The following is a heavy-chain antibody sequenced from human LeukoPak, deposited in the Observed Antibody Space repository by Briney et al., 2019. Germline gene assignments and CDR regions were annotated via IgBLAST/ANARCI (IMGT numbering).Heavy chain of an antibody. J-gene: IGHJ4*02. V-gene: IGHV4-59*01. CDR1: GGSISSYY. CDR2: IYYSGST. D-gene: IGHD1-26*01. CDR3: AREETGATNYFDY. Sequence: PSETLSLTCTVSGGSISSYYWSWIRQPPGKGLEWIGYIYYSGSTNYNPSLKSRVTISVDTSKNQFSLKLSSVTAADTAVYYCAREETGATNYFDYWGQGTLVTVSS.